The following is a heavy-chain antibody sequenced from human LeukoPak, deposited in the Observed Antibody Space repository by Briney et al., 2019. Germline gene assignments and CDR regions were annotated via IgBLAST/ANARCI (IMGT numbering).Heavy chain of an antibody. J-gene: IGHJ5*02. Sequence: GGSLRLSCAASGFTFSSYSMNWVRQAPGKGLEWVSSISSSSSYIYYADSVKGRFTISRDNSKNTLYLQMNSLRAEDTAVYYCAKGPPGGIPNWFDPWGQGTLVTVSS. D-gene: IGHD2-15*01. V-gene: IGHV3-21*04. CDR3: AKGPPGGIPNWFDP. CDR2: ISSSSSYI. CDR1: GFTFSSYS.